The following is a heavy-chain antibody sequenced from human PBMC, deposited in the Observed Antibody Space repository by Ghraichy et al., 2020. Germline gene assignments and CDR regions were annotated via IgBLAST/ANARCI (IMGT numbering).Heavy chain of an antibody. D-gene: IGHD3-22*01. V-gene: IGHV4-39*07. Sequence: SETLSLTCTVSGGSISSSSYYWGWIRQPPGKGLEWIGSIYYSGSTYYNPSLKSRVTISVDTSKNQFSLKLSSVTAADTAVYYCASLYDSSGYVFDYWGQGTLVTVSS. CDR1: GGSISSSSYY. CDR3: ASLYDSSGYVFDY. CDR2: IYYSGST. J-gene: IGHJ4*02.